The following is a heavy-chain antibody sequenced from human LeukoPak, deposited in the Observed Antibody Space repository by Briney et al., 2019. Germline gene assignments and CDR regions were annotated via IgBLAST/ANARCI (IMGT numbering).Heavy chain of an antibody. CDR3: ARADFGDSLDY. Sequence: GGSLRLSCAASEFTFSVYDMSWVRQAPGKGLEWVANIKQDRNERSYVDSVKGRFIISRDNAKNLLYLQMNSLRAEDTAAYYCARADFGDSLDYWGQGTQVTVSS. V-gene: IGHV3-7*01. CDR1: EFTFSVYD. CDR2: IKQDRNER. J-gene: IGHJ4*02. D-gene: IGHD4-17*01.